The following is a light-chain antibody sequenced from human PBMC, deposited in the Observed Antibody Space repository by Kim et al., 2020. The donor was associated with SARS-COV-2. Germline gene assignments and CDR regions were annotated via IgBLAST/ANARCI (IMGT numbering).Light chain of an antibody. CDR1: RSVSTN. CDR3: QQYDRWPRT. V-gene: IGKV3-15*01. CDR2: GAS. J-gene: IGKJ1*01. Sequence: VSPGESATLSCMATRSVSTNLAWYQRRPGQAPRLLISGASTRAPGVPARFSGSGSGTEFTLTISSLQSEDFAVYYCQQYDRWPRTFGQGTKVDIK.